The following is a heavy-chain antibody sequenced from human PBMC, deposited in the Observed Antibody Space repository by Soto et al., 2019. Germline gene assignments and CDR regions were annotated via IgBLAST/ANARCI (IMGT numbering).Heavy chain of an antibody. CDR2: IYYSGST. Sequence: SETLSLTCTVSGGSISSYYWSWIRQPPGKGLEWIGYIYYSGSTNYNPSLKSRVTISVDTSKNQFSLKLSSVTAADTAVYYCARGEYGDYAHWYGIWGQGTMVTVSS. D-gene: IGHD4-17*01. CDR1: GGSISSYY. V-gene: IGHV4-59*01. J-gene: IGHJ3*02. CDR3: ARGEYGDYAHWYGI.